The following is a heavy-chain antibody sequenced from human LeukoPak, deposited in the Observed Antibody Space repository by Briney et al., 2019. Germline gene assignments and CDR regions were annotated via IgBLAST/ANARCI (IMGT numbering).Heavy chain of an antibody. Sequence: GGSLRLSCAASGFTFDDYGMSWVRQAPGKGLEWVSGINWNGGSTGYAGSVKGRFTISRDNAKNSLYLQMNSLRAEDTALYYCARSLTTVRNRGGFDPWGQGTLVTVSS. D-gene: IGHD4-17*01. J-gene: IGHJ5*02. CDR1: GFTFDDYG. CDR3: ARSLTTVRNRGGFDP. V-gene: IGHV3-20*04. CDR2: INWNGGST.